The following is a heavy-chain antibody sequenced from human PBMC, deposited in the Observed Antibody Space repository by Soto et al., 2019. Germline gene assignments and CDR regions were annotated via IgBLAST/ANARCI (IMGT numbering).Heavy chain of an antibody. CDR2: IYYSGST. Sequence: QVQLQESGPGLVKPSQTLSLTCTVSGGSISSGGYYWSWIRQHPGKGLEWIGYIYYSGSTYYNPSLKSRVTISVDTSKNQFYLKLSSVTSADTAVYYCARGETTVFYYGMDVWGQGTTVTVSS. D-gene: IGHD4-17*01. J-gene: IGHJ6*02. CDR3: ARGETTVFYYGMDV. V-gene: IGHV4-31*03. CDR1: GGSISSGGYY.